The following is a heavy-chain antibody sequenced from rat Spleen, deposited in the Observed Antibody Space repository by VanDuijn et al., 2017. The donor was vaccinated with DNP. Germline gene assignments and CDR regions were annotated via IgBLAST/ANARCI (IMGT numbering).Heavy chain of an antibody. CDR3: AVQLGVFDF. CDR2: INSAGST. D-gene: IGHD5-1*01. V-gene: IGHV3-3*01. CDR1: GYSITSNFR. J-gene: IGHJ2*01. Sequence: EVQLQESGPGLVKPSQSLSLTCSVTGYSITSNFRWSWIRKFPGNTLEWMGYINSAGSTDYNPSLKSRISITRDTSKNQFFLQVNSVTTEDTATYYCAVQLGVFDFWGQGVPVTVSS.